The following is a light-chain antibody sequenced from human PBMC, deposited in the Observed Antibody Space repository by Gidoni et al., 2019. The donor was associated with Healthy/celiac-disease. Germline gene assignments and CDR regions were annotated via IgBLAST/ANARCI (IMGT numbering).Light chain of an antibody. CDR1: HSVSSSY. Sequence: ELVLTQSPGTLSLSPGERATLSCRASHSVSSSYLDWYQQKPGQAPRLLSYGASSRATCIPDRVSDSGSETDFTLTISRLEPEDFALYYCQQNGSSPRWTFGQXTKVEIK. V-gene: IGKV3-20*01. CDR3: QQNGSSPRWT. J-gene: IGKJ1*01. CDR2: GAS.